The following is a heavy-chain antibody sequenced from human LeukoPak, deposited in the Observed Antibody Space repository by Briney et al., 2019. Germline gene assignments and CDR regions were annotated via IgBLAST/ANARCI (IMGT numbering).Heavy chain of an antibody. CDR3: ALTLSV. V-gene: IGHV3-48*03. Sequence: GGSLRLSCAASGFTFSSYEMNWVRQAPGKGLEWVSYISNSGGTIYYADSVKGRFTISRDNAKNSLYLQMNCLRAEDTAVYYCALTLSVWGQGTLVTVSS. CDR1: GFTFSSYE. J-gene: IGHJ4*02. CDR2: ISNSGGTI. D-gene: IGHD6-25*01.